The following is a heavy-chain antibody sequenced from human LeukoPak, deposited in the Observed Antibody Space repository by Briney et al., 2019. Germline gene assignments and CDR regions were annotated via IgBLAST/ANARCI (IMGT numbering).Heavy chain of an antibody. CDR3: VGGYGWLPDY. Sequence: PGGSLRLSCAASGFTFSSYAMNWVRQVPGKGLEWVANIKQDGSEKKYVDSVKGRFTISRDNAKNSVYLQMNSLRVDDTAVYYCVGGYGWLPDYWGQGALVTVSS. D-gene: IGHD6-19*01. CDR1: GFTFSSYA. J-gene: IGHJ4*02. V-gene: IGHV3-7*04. CDR2: IKQDGSEK.